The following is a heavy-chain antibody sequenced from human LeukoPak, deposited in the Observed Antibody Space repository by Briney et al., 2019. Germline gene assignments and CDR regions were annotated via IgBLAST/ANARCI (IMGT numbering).Heavy chain of an antibody. V-gene: IGHV4-38-2*01. CDR1: GYSISNGYY. CDR3: ARQHDSYYYYYIDV. J-gene: IGHJ6*03. CDR2: LYRSDSA. Sequence: SETLSLTCAVSGYSISNGYYWVWIRQPPGRGLEWIGSLYRSDSAYYNTSLRSRVSMSVDTSKNQFSLTLSFVTAADTAVYYCARQHDSYYYYYIDVWGSGTTVTVSS.